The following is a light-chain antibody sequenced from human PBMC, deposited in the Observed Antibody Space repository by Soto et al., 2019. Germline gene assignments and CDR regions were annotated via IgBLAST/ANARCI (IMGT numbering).Light chain of an antibody. CDR3: QQYASSPWT. CDR1: QTVINNK. Sequence: EIVLTQSPGTLSLSPGEGATLSCRASQTVINNKFAWYQQKPGQSPRLLIYGASSRATGIPDRFSGSGSGTDFTLTIRRLEPEDFAVYYCQQYASSPWTFGQGTKVEIK. CDR2: GAS. V-gene: IGKV3-20*01. J-gene: IGKJ1*01.